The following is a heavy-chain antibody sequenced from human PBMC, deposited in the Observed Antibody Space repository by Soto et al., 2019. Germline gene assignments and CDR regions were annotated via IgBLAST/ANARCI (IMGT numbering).Heavy chain of an antibody. CDR2: IGSYSSYM. CDR1: GFSINSYT. CDR3: ASPKGGAFDI. J-gene: IGHJ3*02. D-gene: IGHD3-16*01. V-gene: IGHV3-21*01. Sequence: VGSLRLSCAASGFSINSYTMNWVRQAPGKGLEWVSSIGSYSSYMFYADSVKGRFTISRDNAKNSLYLQMNSLRAEDTAVYYCASPKGGAFDIWGQGTMVTVSS.